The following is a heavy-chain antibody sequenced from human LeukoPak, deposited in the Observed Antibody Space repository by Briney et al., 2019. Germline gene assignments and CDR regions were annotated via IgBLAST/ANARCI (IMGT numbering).Heavy chain of an antibody. CDR1: GFTFSNYE. CDR2: ISGNGNTI. V-gene: IGHV3-48*03. J-gene: IGHJ6*03. Sequence: PGGSLRLSCAASGFTFSNYEMNWVRQAPGKGLEWLSYISGNGNTIYYADSVKGRFTISRDNAKNSLYLQMNSLRAEDTAVYYCARKGGATTYGYYYYYMDVWGKGTTVTISS. D-gene: IGHD1-26*01. CDR3: ARKGGATTYGYYYYYMDV.